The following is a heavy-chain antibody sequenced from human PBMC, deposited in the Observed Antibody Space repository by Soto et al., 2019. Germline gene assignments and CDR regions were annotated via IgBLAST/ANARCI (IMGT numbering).Heavy chain of an antibody. Sequence: PSETLSLTCTVSGGSVSSGSYYWSWIRQPPGKGLEWIGYIYYSGSTNYNPSLKSRVTISVDTSKNQFSLKLSSVTAADTAVYYCAREDGLRFDYWGQGTLVTVSS. CDR1: GGSVSSGSYY. V-gene: IGHV4-61*01. J-gene: IGHJ4*02. CDR3: AREDGLRFDY. CDR2: IYYSGST. D-gene: IGHD3-16*01.